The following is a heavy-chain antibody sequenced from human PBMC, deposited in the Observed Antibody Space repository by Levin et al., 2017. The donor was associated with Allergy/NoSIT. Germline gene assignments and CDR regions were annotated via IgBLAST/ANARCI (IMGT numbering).Heavy chain of an antibody. J-gene: IGHJ4*02. CDR1: GFNFNLYS. D-gene: IGHD3-9*01. V-gene: IGHV3-23*01. CDR3: AKDVNRGFDPNYFDS. Sequence: LSLTCAATGFNFNLYSMSWVRQTPGKGLEWVSGISGSAGRTYYADSVKGRFTISRDNTKNSLSLQIHSLRVDDTGVYYCAKDVNRGFDPNYFDSWGQGTVVTVSS. CDR2: ISGSAGRT.